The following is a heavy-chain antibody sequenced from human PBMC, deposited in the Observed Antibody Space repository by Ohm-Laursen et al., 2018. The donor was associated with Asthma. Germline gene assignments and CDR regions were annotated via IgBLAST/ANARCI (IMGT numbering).Heavy chain of an antibody. CDR2: IYYIGST. J-gene: IGHJ3*02. Sequence: TLSLTCTVSGGSISSGGYYWSWIRQHPGEGLEWIAYIYYIGSTFYNPSLESRATISRDTSRNQFSLKLTSVTAADTAVYYCAREVDTPTDTDAFDIWGQGTMVTVSS. CDR3: AREVDTPTDTDAFDI. D-gene: IGHD5-18*01. CDR1: GGSISSGGYY. V-gene: IGHV4-31*03.